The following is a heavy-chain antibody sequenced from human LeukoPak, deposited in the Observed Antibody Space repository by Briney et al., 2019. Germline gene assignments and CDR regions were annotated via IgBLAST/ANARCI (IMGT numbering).Heavy chain of an antibody. CDR3: AKAGSIRFDY. J-gene: IGHJ4*02. V-gene: IGHV3-23*01. CDR2: ISGSGRGGRT. CDR1: GFTFSSYS. D-gene: IGHD1-26*01. Sequence: GGSLRLSCVASGFTFSSYSMNWVRQAPGKGLEWVSGISGSGRGGRTYYADFVKGRFTISRDNSKNTLYLQMNSLRAEDTAVYYCAKAGSIRFDYWGQGTLVTVSS.